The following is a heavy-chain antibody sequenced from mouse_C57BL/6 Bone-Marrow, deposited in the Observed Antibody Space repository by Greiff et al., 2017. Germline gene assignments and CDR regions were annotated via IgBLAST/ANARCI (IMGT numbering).Heavy chain of an antibody. CDR1: GFSLSTSGMG. Sequence: QVTLKEPGPGILQSSQTLSLTCSLSGFSLSTSGMGVSWIRQPSGKGLEWLAHLYWDDDKRYNPSLKSRITISKDTSRNQEFLKITCVDAAVTATDCCARRALTGFDYWGQGTTLTVSS. D-gene: IGHD4-1*01. CDR2: LYWDDDK. V-gene: IGHV8-12*01. CDR3: ARRALTGFDY. J-gene: IGHJ2*01.